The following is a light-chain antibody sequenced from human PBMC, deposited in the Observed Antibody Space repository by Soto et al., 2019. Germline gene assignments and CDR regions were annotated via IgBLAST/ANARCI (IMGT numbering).Light chain of an antibody. Sequence: DIQMTQSPSSMSASVGDRVTITCRASQSSSAYLNWYQQKPGKAPKLLIYAASSLQSGVPSRFSGSGSGTDFTLTISSLQPEDFATYYCQERYSTSSVTFGPGTKVDIK. CDR2: AAS. V-gene: IGKV1-39*01. CDR3: QERYSTSSVT. J-gene: IGKJ3*01. CDR1: QSSSAY.